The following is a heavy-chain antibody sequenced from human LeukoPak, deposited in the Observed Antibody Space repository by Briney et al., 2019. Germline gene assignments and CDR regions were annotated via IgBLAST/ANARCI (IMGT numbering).Heavy chain of an antibody. D-gene: IGHD6-13*01. CDR3: ARDQSSSWYWFAP. J-gene: IGHJ5*02. Sequence: ASVKVSFKASGGTFISYAISWVRQARGQGLEWMGGIIPIFGTANYAQKFQGRVTITADESTSTAYMELSSLRSEDTAVYYCARDQSSSWYWFAPWGQGTLVTVSS. V-gene: IGHV1-69*01. CDR2: IIPIFGTA. CDR1: GGTFISYA.